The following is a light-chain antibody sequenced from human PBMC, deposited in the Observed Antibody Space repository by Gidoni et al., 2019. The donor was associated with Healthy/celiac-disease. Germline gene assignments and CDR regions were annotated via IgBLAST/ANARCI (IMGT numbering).Light chain of an antibody. CDR1: QCLGSS. Sequence: PALHPVPPKANVALTCLTCQCLGSSLHWYLPEPYLSPKLLLNYASLSFSVVPSRFCCSGSRSDFTLTITRLEADYASTYFCHQSSSLPWTSGQGTKVEIK. CDR2: YAS. V-gene: IGKV6-21*01. CDR3: HQSSSLPWT. J-gene: IGKJ1*01.